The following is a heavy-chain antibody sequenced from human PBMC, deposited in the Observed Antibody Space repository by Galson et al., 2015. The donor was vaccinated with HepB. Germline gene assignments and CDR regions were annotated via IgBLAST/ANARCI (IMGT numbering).Heavy chain of an antibody. CDR2: ISYDGSNK. D-gene: IGHD4-17*01. CDR3: ASLGNDYGDLPDYYYGMDV. Sequence: SCKASGGTFSSYAMHWVRQAPGKGLEWVAVISYDGSNKCYADSVKGRFTISRDNSKNTLYLQMNSLRAEDTAVYYCASLGNDYGDLPDYYYGMDVWGQGTTVTVSS. J-gene: IGHJ6*02. CDR1: GGTFSSYA. V-gene: IGHV3-30-3*01.